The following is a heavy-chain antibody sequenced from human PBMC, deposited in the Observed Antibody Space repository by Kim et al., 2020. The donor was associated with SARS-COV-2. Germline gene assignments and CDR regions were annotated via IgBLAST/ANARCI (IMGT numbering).Heavy chain of an antibody. D-gene: IGHD6-13*01. Sequence: GASLKISCKGSGYSFTSYWIGWVRQMPGKGLEWMGIIYPGDSDTRYSPSFQGQVTISADKSISTAYLQWSSLKASDTAMYYCARSLAAGYYYYGMDVWGQGTTVTVSS. J-gene: IGHJ6*02. V-gene: IGHV5-51*01. CDR1: GYSFTSYW. CDR3: ARSLAAGYYYYGMDV. CDR2: IYPGDSDT.